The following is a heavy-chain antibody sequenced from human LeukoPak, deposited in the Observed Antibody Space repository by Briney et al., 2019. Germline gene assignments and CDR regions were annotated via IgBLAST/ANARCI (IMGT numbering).Heavy chain of an antibody. CDR3: ASFSPTTATFDY. CDR2: ISAYNGNT. D-gene: IGHD1-26*01. Sequence: GASVKVSCKASGYTFTTYGISWVRQAPGQGLEWMGWISAYNGNTNYAQKLQGRVTMTTDTSTSTAYMELTSLRSDDTAVYYCASFSPTTATFDYWGQGTLVTVSS. CDR1: GYTFTTYG. J-gene: IGHJ4*02. V-gene: IGHV1-18*01.